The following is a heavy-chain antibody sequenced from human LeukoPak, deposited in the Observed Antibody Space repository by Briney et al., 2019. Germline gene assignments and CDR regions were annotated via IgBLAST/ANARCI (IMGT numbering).Heavy chain of an antibody. CDR3: ARHGLQAGTRSVWFDP. J-gene: IGHJ5*02. Sequence: SETLCLTCTPSGDSISNYYSRWFRQPPGKGLEWIGYIYYSGSTNYNPSLKSRVTISVDTSKNQFSLKLSSVTAADTAVYYCARHGLQAGTRSVWFDPWGQGTLVTVSS. CDR2: IYYSGST. CDR1: GDSISNYY. D-gene: IGHD6-13*01. V-gene: IGHV4-59*08.